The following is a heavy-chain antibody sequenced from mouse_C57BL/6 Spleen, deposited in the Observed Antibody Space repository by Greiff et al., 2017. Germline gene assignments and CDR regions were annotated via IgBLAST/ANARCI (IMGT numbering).Heavy chain of an antibody. V-gene: IGHV5-17*01. CDR3: ARTFSGYYAMDY. Sequence: EVQLQESGGGLVKPGGSLKLSCAASGFTFSDYGMHWVRQAPEKGLEWVAYISSGSSTIYYADTVKGRFTISRDNAKNTLFLQMTSLRSEDTAMYYCARTFSGYYAMDYWGQGTSVTVSS. CDR2: ISSGSSTI. J-gene: IGHJ4*01. CDR1: GFTFSDYG.